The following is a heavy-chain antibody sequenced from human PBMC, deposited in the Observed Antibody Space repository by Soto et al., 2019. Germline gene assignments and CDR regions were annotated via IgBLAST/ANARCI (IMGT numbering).Heavy chain of an antibody. V-gene: IGHV4-34*01. CDR3: ARSSSSGYPFDY. CDR2: INHSGST. J-gene: IGHJ4*02. Sequence: QVQLQQWGAGLLKPSETLSLTCAVYGGSFSGYYCSWIRQPPGKGLEWIGEINHSGSTNYNPSLKSRVTISVDTSKNQFSLKLSSVTAADTAVYYCARSSSSGYPFDYWGQGTLVTVSS. CDR1: GGSFSGYY. D-gene: IGHD3-22*01.